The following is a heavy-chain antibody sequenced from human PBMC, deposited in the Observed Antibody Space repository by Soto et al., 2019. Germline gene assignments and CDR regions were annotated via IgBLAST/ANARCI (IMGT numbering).Heavy chain of an antibody. CDR3: VKDRTMAAPNDYFDY. D-gene: IGHD6-19*01. V-gene: IGHV3-23*01. CDR1: GFTFSNFG. CDR2: IGVDGVTT. J-gene: IGHJ4*02. Sequence: EVQLLESGGDLVQPGGSLRLSCVASGFTFSNFGMSWVRQAPGQGLQWVSIIGVDGVTTYYADSVRGRFTISRDNSKNTLYLQMNSLRPEDTAIYYCVKDRTMAAPNDYFDYWGQGTLVSVSS.